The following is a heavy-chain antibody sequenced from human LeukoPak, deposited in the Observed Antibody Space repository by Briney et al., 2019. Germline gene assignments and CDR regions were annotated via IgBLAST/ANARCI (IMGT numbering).Heavy chain of an antibody. CDR1: RFTFSSYW. D-gene: IGHD2-2*01. J-gene: IGHJ4*02. Sequence: GGSLRLSCAASRFTFSSYWMYWVRQAPGKGLVWVSRINSDGSTTSYADSVKGRFTISRDNAKNTLYLQMNSLRAEDTAVYYCTKDDDSTSYYFDYWGQGTLVTVSS. CDR2: INSDGSTT. CDR3: TKDDDSTSYYFDY. V-gene: IGHV3-74*01.